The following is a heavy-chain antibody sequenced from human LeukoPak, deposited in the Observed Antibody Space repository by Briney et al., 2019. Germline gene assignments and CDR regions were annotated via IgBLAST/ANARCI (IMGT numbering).Heavy chain of an antibody. V-gene: IGHV3-15*01. CDR2: IKSEGEGATT. CDR1: GFTFSNAW. D-gene: IGHD3-3*02. J-gene: IGHJ6*04. CDR3: IAHFPYFYGFDV. Sequence: PGGSLRLSCAASGFTFSNAWMSWVRQAPGKGLEWVGRIKSEGEGATTDYAAPAKGRFAISRDDSKNMIYLQMSSLKIDDTAIYYCIAHFPYFYGFDVWGKGTTVTVSS.